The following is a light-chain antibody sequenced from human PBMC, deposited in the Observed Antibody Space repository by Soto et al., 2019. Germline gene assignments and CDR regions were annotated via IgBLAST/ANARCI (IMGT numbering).Light chain of an antibody. V-gene: IGLV2-14*01. CDR2: DVS. CDR3: SSYTSTSVVI. CDR1: SSDIGDYKY. Sequence: QSALTQPASVSGSPGQSITISCTGSSSDIGDYKYVSWYKQHPGKAPQLMIYDVSNRPSGVSDRFSGSKSGNTASLTISGLQAEDEADYYCSSYTSTSVVIFGGGTKLTVL. J-gene: IGLJ2*01.